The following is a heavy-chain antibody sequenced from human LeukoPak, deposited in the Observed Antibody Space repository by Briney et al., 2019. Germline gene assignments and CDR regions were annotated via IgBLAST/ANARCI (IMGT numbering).Heavy chain of an antibody. D-gene: IGHD3-22*01. Sequence: GGSLRLSCAASGFTFSSYAMSWVRQAPGKGLEWVSAISGSGGSTYYADSVKGRFTISRDNSKNTLYLQMNSLRAEDTAVYYCARRRISRTYYYDADAFDIWGQGTMVTVSS. CDR3: ARRRISRTYYYDADAFDI. J-gene: IGHJ3*02. CDR1: GFTFSSYA. CDR2: ISGSGGST. V-gene: IGHV3-23*01.